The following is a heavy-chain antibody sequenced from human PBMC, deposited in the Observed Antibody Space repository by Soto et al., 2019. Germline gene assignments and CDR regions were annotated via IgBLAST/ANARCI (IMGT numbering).Heavy chain of an antibody. CDR1: GFSLLTIRVA. V-gene: IGHV2-5*04. CDR2: ISSYDYT. J-gene: IGHJ3*02. CDR3: VLTYFDGEGSYSSNFDI. D-gene: IGHD3-10*01. Sequence: QITLKESGRTLVKPTHTLTLTCSFSGFSLLTIRVAVGWVRQPPGKALEWLALISSYDYTLYSPSLRTRLTLTKDASKHQVVLTISNVDPVYTCTYFCVLTYFDGEGSYSSNFDIWAQGKRVNFSS.